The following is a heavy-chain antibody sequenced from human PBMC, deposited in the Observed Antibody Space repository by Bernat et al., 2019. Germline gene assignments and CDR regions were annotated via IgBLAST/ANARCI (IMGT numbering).Heavy chain of an antibody. CDR2: ISGSGGRT. D-gene: IGHD3-10*01. J-gene: IGHJ4*02. V-gene: IGHV3-23*01. CDR3: AKDSPPWFGELKFDY. Sequence: EVQLLESGGGLVQPGGSLRLSCAASGFTFSSYAMSWVRQAPGKGLGWVSAISGSGGRTYDADSVKGRFTISRDNSKNTLYLQMNSLRAEDTAVYYCAKDSPPWFGELKFDYWGQGTLVTVSS. CDR1: GFTFSSYA.